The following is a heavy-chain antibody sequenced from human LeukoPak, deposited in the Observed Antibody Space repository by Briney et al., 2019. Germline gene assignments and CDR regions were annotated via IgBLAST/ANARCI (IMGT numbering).Heavy chain of an antibody. Sequence: PSETLSLTCAVYGGSFSGYYWSWIRQPPGKGLEWIGEINHSGSTNYNPSLKSRVTISVDTSKNQFSLKLSSVTAADTAVYYCARGHSATTYYYYYYMDVWGKGTTVTVSS. CDR2: INHSGST. CDR3: ARGHSATTYYYYYYMDV. D-gene: IGHD5-24*01. J-gene: IGHJ6*03. CDR1: GGSFSGYY. V-gene: IGHV4-34*01.